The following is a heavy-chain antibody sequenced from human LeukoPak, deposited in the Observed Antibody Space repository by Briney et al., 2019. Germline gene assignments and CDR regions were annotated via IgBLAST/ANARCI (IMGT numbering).Heavy chain of an antibody. CDR2: IGGTGTTT. V-gene: IGHV3-23*01. CDR1: GFSFSIFA. CDR3: ARGRGGSGNYYFDY. Sequence: GGSLRLSCAASGFSFSIFAINWVRQAPGKGLEWVSGIGGTGTTTYYADSVKSRFTTSRDNSKNTVFLQLSSLSAEDTAVYYCARGRGGSGNYYFDYWGQGTLVIASS. J-gene: IGHJ4*02. D-gene: IGHD3-10*01.